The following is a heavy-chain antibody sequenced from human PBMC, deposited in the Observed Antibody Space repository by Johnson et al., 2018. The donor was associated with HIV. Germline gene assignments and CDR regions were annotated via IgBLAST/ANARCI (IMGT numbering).Heavy chain of an antibody. V-gene: IGHV3-33*03. CDR2: IWYDGSNK. J-gene: IGHJ3*01. CDR3: AKDLFTEREDDVFDV. D-gene: IGHD1-26*01. Sequence: QVQLVESGGGVVQPGRSLRLSCTASGFTFSSFGMHWVRQAPGKGLEGVAVIWYDGSNKYYADSVQGRFTISRDNSKNTLYLQMNSLRAEYTAVYYCAKDLFTEREDDVFDVWGQGTMVTVSS. CDR1: GFTFSSFG.